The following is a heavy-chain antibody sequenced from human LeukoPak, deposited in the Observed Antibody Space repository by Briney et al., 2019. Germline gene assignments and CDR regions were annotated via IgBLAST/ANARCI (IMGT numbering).Heavy chain of an antibody. CDR1: GGSISSGDYY. J-gene: IGHJ4*02. V-gene: IGHV4-61*08. CDR2: IYYSGST. CDR3: ARAWATDYFDY. Sequence: SETLSLTCTVSGGSISSGDYYWSWLRQPPGRGLEWIGYIYYSGSTNYNSSLKSRVTISVDTSKNQFSLKLSSVTAADTAMYYCARAWATDYFDYWGQGTLVTVSS.